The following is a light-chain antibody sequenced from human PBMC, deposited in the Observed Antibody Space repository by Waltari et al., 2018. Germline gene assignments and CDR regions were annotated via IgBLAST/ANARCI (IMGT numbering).Light chain of an antibody. CDR1: NRDGGVSHY. CDR2: EVS. V-gene: IGLV2-14*01. J-gene: IGLJ1*01. Sequence: QSSLTQPPSLPGPPGPSMRTPFPGPNRDGGVSHYASRYQQHPGKAPKLMIYEVSDRPSGVSNRFSGSKSGSTASLTISGLQAADEADYYCSSYTSNSISWVFGTGTKVTVL. CDR3: SSYTSNSISWV.